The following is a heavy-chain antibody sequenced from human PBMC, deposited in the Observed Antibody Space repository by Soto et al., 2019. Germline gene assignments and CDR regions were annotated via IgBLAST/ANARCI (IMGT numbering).Heavy chain of an antibody. CDR2: INHSGST. D-gene: IGHD2-15*01. V-gene: IGHV4-34*01. J-gene: IGHJ5*02. CDR1: GGSFSGYY. Sequence: SETLSLTCAVYGGSFSGYYWSWIRQPPGKGLEWIGEINHSGSTNYNPSLKSRVTISVDTSKNQFSLKLSSVTAADTAVYYCARGKVICSGGSCFWYNWFDPWGQGTLVT. CDR3: ARGKVICSGGSCFWYNWFDP.